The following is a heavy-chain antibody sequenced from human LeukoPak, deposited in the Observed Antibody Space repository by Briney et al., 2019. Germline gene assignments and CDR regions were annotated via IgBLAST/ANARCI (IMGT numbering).Heavy chain of an antibody. CDR1: GDSISSSY. Sequence: KTSETLSLTCTVSGDSISSSYWSWIRQPPGKGLEWIGYFYYSGSTNYNPSLKRRVTMSVGTSKTQFSLKLSSVTAADTAVYYCARHALYGDFRHFDYWGLGSLVTVSS. CDR2: FYYSGST. V-gene: IGHV4-59*08. CDR3: ARHALYGDFRHFDY. D-gene: IGHD4-17*01. J-gene: IGHJ4*02.